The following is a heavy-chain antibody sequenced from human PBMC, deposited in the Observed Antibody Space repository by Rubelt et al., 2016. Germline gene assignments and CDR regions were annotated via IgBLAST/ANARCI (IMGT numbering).Heavy chain of an antibody. CDR1: GYTFTDYF. V-gene: IGHV1-2*06. CDR3: ERDFGRGPAGSPRDANWCDP. D-gene: IGHD3-10*01. Sequence: QVQLVQSGAEVKKPGASVKVSCKASGYTFTDYFVHWVRQAPGQGLEWMGLIKPNSGGTIYAQNFQGRVTMTRDTSITTVYMELRGLVSYSSAVYYCERDFGRGPAGSPRDANWCDPWGQGTLVTVSS. J-gene: IGHJ5*02. CDR2: IKPNSGGT.